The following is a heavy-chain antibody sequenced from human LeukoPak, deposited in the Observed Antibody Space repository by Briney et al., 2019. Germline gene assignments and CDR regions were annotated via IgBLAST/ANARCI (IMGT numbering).Heavy chain of an antibody. CDR1: RFIASSNY. CDR2: IYGDGSI. V-gene: IGHV3-53*01. D-gene: IGHD2-21*02. CDR3: ARTPTPYCGGDCYDFDY. Sequence: GGSLRLSCAPSRFIASSNYMSWVPQAPGKGLERVSVIYGDGSIFYADSVKGRFTISRDISKNTVYLQMNSLRAEDTAVYYCARTPTPYCGGDCYDFDYWGQGTLVTVSS. J-gene: IGHJ4*02.